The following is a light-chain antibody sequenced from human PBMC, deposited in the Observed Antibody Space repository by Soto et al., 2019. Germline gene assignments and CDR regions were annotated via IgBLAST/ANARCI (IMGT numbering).Light chain of an antibody. CDR2: GAS. CDR1: QSVSSN. CDR3: QQYNNWPALT. J-gene: IGKJ4*01. Sequence: EIVMTQSPATLSVSTGERATLSCRASQSVSSNLAWYQQKPGQAPRLLIYGASTRATGIPARFSGSRSGTEFTLTISSLQSEDFAVYYCQQYNNWPALTFGGGTKVEIK. V-gene: IGKV3-15*01.